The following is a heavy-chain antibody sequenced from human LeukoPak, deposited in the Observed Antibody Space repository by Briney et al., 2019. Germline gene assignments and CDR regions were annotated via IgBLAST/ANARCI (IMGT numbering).Heavy chain of an antibody. CDR3: ARVSHGDAFDI. CDR2: IYSGGST. J-gene: IGHJ3*02. V-gene: IGHV3-53*01. CDR1: GFTVSNNY. Sequence: GGSLRLSCAASGFTVSNNYMSWVRQAPGKGLEWVSIIYSGGSTYYADSVKGRFTISRDNSKNTLYVQVNSLRTEDTAVYYCARVSHGDAFDIWGQGTMVTVSS.